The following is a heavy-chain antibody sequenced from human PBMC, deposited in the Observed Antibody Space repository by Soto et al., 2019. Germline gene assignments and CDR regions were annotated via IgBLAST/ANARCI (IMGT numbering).Heavy chain of an antibody. J-gene: IGHJ4*02. CDR3: AKDRPPIYDFWSGVFDY. D-gene: IGHD3-3*01. CDR1: GFTFSSYA. CDR2: ISGSGGST. Sequence: GGSLRLSCAASGFTFSSYAMSWVRQAPRKGLEWVSAISGSGGSTYYADSVKGRFTISRDNSKNTLYLQMNSLRAEDTAVYYCAKDRPPIYDFWSGVFDYWGQGTLVTVSS. V-gene: IGHV3-23*01.